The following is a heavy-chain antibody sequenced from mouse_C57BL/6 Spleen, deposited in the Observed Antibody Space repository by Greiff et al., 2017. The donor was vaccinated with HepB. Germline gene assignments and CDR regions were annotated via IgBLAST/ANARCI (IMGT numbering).Heavy chain of an antibody. CDR2: INPGSGGT. D-gene: IGHD2-4*01. CDR3: ALYDYDGFAY. J-gene: IGHJ3*01. CDR1: GYAFTNYL. V-gene: IGHV1-54*01. Sequence: QVQLQQSGAELVRPGTSVKVSCKASGYAFTNYLIEWVKQRPGQGLEWIGVINPGSGGTNYNEKFKGKATLTADKSSSTAYMQLSSLTSEDSAVYFCALYDYDGFAYWGQGTLVTVSA.